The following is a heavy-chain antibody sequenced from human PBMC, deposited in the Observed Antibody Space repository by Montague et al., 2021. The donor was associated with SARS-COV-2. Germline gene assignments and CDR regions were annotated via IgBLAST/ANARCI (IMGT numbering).Heavy chain of an antibody. CDR2: INHSGST. CDR1: GGSFSGYY. Sequence: SETLSLTCAVCGGSFSGYYWSWIRQPPGKGLEWIGEINHSGSTNYNPSLKSRVTISVDTSKNQFSLKLSSVTAADTAVYYCARVRAVPAAMRIFSLGRSYYGMDVWGQGTTVTVSS. D-gene: IGHD2-2*01. V-gene: IGHV4-34*01. J-gene: IGHJ6*02. CDR3: ARVRAVPAAMRIFSLGRSYYGMDV.